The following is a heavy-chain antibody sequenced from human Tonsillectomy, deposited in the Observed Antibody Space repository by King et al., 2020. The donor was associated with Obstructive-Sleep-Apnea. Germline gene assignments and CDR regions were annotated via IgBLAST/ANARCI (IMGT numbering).Heavy chain of an antibody. CDR2: IYHSGST. J-gene: IGHJ3*02. D-gene: IGHD6-13*01. Sequence: MQLQESGPGLVKPSGTLSLTFAVAGGSISSSNWWSWVRQPPGKGLEWIGEIYHSGSTNYNPSLKSRVTISVDKSKNQFSLKLSSVTAADTAVYYCARRYSSSWYAFDIWGQGTMVTVSS. V-gene: IGHV4-4*02. CDR3: ARRYSSSWYAFDI. CDR1: GGSISSSNW.